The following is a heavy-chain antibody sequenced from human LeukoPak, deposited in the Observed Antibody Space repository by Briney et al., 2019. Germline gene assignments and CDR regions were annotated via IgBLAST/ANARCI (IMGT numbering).Heavy chain of an antibody. D-gene: IGHD2-21*02. J-gene: IGHJ4*02. V-gene: IGHV3-23*01. Sequence: GGSLRLSCAASGFTFSSYAMTWVRRAPGKGLEWVSTFTSSNAPTNYADSVKGRFTISRDNSRNTLYLQMNSLRAEDTAIYYCAKSCGGDCYYCDYWGQGTLVTVSS. CDR3: AKSCGGDCYYCDY. CDR2: FTSSNAPT. CDR1: GFTFSSYA.